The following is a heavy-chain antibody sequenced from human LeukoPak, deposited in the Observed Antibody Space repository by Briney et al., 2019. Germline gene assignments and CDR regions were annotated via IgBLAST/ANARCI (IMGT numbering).Heavy chain of an antibody. CDR3: ARAKHECSSTSCYPREGFDY. J-gene: IGHJ4*02. D-gene: IGHD2-2*01. CDR2: ISSSGSTI. V-gene: IGHV3-11*01. Sequence: GSLRLSCAASGFTFSDYYMSWIRQAPGKGLEWVSYISSSGSTIYYADSVKGRFTISRDNAKNSLYLQMNSLRAEDTAVYYCARAKHECSSTSCYPREGFDYWGQGTLVTVSS. CDR1: GFTFSDYY.